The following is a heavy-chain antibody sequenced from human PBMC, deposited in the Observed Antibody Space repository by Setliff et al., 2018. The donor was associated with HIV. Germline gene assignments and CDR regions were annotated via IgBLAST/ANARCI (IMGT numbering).Heavy chain of an antibody. D-gene: IGHD3-16*01. V-gene: IGHV1-69-2*01. CDR2: IDPDRGET. J-gene: IGHJ4*02. CDR3: ASGGRAFLSPRPPYSRAFDY. Sequence: GASVKVSCKVSGYTFPDYYFQWVRQAPGKGLEWVGLIDPDRGETVYAEKFQGRVTITADRSKDIAYMKLSSLRYEDTAMYYCASGGRAFLSPRPPYSRAFDYWGQGTLVTVS. CDR1: GYTFPDYY.